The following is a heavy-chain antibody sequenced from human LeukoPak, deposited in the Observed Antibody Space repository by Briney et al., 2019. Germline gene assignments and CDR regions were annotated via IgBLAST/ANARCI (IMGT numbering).Heavy chain of an antibody. CDR1: GFTFSRYS. Sequence: GGSLRLSCAASGFTFSRYSMNWVRQAPGKGLEGVSYISSSSYTIYYADSVKGRFTNSRDNAKNSLYLQMNSLRAEDTAVYYCARLYAGDGYNAKWFHPWGQGTLVTVSS. V-gene: IGHV3-48*04. CDR2: ISSSSYTI. D-gene: IGHD5-24*01. CDR3: ARLYAGDGYNAKWFHP. J-gene: IGHJ5*02.